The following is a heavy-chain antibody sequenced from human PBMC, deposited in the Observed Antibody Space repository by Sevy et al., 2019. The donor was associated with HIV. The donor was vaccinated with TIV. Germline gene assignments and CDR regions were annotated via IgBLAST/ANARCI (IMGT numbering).Heavy chain of an antibody. CDR2: ISYDGSKK. J-gene: IGHJ4*02. Sequence: GGSLRLSCAASGFAFNDFAMNWLRHLPGKGLEWVATISYDGSKKFYADSVKGRFTISRDNSKNVVYLQMNSLRPEDTSVYFCATASLWGDSGVSHPSFDSWGQGTLVTVSS. CDR3: ATASLWGDSGVSHPSFDS. CDR1: GFAFNDFA. D-gene: IGHD1-26*01. V-gene: IGHV3-30-3*01.